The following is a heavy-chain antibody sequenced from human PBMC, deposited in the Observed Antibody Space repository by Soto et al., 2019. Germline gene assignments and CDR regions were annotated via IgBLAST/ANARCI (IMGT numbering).Heavy chain of an antibody. J-gene: IGHJ4*02. D-gene: IGHD2-15*01. CDR2: IYYSGST. Sequence: SETLSLTCTVSGGSISSSSYYWGWIRQPPGKGLEWIGSIYYSGSTYYNPSLKSRVTISVDTSKNQFSLKLSPVTAADTAVYYCASQLLLGYCSGGSCYSFFDYWGQGTLVTVSS. CDR3: ASQLLLGYCSGGSCYSFFDY. V-gene: IGHV4-39*01. CDR1: GGSISSSSYY.